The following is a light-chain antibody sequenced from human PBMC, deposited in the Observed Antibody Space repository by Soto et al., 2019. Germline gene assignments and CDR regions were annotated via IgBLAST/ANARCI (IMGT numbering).Light chain of an antibody. Sequence: QSVLTRPPSASLSPGHSVTISCTGTSSDVGGYNYVSWYQQHPGKAPKLMIYEVSKRPSGVPDRFSGSKSGNTASLTVSGLQAEDEADYYCSSYAGSNNYVFGTGTKVTVL. CDR2: EVS. CDR3: SSYAGSNNYV. J-gene: IGLJ1*01. V-gene: IGLV2-8*01. CDR1: SSDVGGYNY.